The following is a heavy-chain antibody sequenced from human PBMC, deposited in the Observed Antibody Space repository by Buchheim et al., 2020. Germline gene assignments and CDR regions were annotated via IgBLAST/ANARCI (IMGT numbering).Heavy chain of an antibody. CDR1: GFTLSNRW. Sequence: EVQLVESGGGLVQPGGSLRLSCAASGFTLSNRWMNWVRHGPGKGLVWVSRLTSDGVNRDYADSVKGRFTISRDNAKNTLYLQRNSLRVEDTAVYICAGDAEEHLPRGGMDVWG. V-gene: IGHV3-74*01. J-gene: IGHJ6*02. CDR3: AGDAEEHLPRGGMDV. D-gene: IGHD1/OR15-1a*01. CDR2: LTSDGVNR.